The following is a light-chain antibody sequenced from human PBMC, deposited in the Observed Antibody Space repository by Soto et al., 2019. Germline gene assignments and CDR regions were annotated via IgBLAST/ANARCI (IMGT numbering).Light chain of an antibody. CDR3: QQYGSSLWT. J-gene: IGKJ1*01. V-gene: IGKV3-20*01. CDR2: GAS. Sequence: EVVLTQSAGTLSLSPGGRATLSCRASQSVSSTYLAWYQQKPGQAPRLLMYGASSRATGIPDRFSGSGSGTDFTLTISRLEPEDFAVYYCQQYGSSLWTFGQGTKV. CDR1: QSVSSTY.